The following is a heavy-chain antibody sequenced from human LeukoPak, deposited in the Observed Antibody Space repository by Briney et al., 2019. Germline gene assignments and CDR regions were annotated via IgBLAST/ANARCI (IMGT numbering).Heavy chain of an antibody. J-gene: IGHJ4*02. Sequence: ASVKVSCKASGYTFTDYYIHWVRQRQAPGQGLAWMGRINPNSGGTNYAQKFQGRVTMTRDTSISTAYMELSSLSSDDTAVHFCARRVGSSSGYSFDYWGQGTLVTVSS. CDR2: INPNSGGT. D-gene: IGHD5-12*01. V-gene: IGHV1-2*06. CDR1: GYTFTDYY. CDR3: ARRVGSSSGYSFDY.